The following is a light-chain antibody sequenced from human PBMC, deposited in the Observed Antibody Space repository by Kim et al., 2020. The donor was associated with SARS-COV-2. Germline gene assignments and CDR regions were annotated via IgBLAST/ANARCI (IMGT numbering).Light chain of an antibody. CDR3: QQYGSSPLT. J-gene: IGKJ4*01. V-gene: IGKV3-20*01. Sequence: EIVLTQSPGTLSLSPGERATLSCRASHRVSSNYLAWYQQKPGQAPRLLIYGASSRATGIPDRFSGSGSGTDFTLTISRLEPEDFAVCYWQQYGSSPLTFGGGTKVDIK. CDR1: HRVSSNY. CDR2: GAS.